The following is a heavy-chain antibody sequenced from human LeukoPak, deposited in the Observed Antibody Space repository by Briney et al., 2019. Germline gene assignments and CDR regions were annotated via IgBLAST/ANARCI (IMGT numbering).Heavy chain of an antibody. Sequence: AGGSLRLSCTASGFTFGDYAMSWVRQAPGKGLEWVGFIRSKAYGGTTEYAASVKGRFTISRDDSKSIAYLQMNSLKTEDTAVYYCTKYKLGIFGVVYFDYWGQGTLVTVSS. J-gene: IGHJ4*02. CDR2: IRSKAYGGTT. CDR1: GFTFGDYA. D-gene: IGHD3-3*01. V-gene: IGHV3-49*04. CDR3: TKYKLGIFGVVYFDY.